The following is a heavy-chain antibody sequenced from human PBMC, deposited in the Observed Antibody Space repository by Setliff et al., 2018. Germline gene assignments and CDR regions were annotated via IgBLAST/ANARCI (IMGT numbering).Heavy chain of an antibody. Sequence: SETLSLTCTVSGGSISSYYWSWIRQPPGKGLEWIGYIYYSGSTNYNPSLKSRVTISVDTSKNQFSLKLTSLTAADTAVYYCARAKDGYDFDYFDYWGQGTPVTVSS. CDR2: IYYSGST. V-gene: IGHV4-59*12. D-gene: IGHD5-12*01. CDR1: GGSISSYY. CDR3: ARAKDGYDFDYFDY. J-gene: IGHJ4*02.